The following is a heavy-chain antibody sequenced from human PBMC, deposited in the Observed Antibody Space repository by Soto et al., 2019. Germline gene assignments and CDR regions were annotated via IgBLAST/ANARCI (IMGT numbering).Heavy chain of an antibody. J-gene: IGHJ4*02. Sequence: GGSLRLSCAASGFTVSSNYMSWVRQAPGKGLEWVSVIYSGGSTYYADSVKGRFTISRHNSKNTLYLQMNSLRAEDTAVYYCSRAGTAMVTSFEYWGQGTLVTVPS. CDR1: GFTVSSNY. CDR2: IYSGGST. V-gene: IGHV3-53*04. D-gene: IGHD5-18*01. CDR3: SRAGTAMVTSFEY.